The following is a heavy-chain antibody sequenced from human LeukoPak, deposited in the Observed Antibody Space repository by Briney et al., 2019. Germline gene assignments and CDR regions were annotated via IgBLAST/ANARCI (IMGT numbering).Heavy chain of an antibody. CDR3: AEVEGLERRYVVGYYYMDV. V-gene: IGHV1-69*06. D-gene: IGHD1-1*01. J-gene: IGHJ6*03. CDR1: GYTFTRYY. CDR2: IIPIFATA. Sequence: ASVKVSCKASGYTFTRYYMHWVRQAPGQGLEWMGGIIPIFATADYAQKFQGRVTITADTSTSTAYMELSSLRSEDTAVYYCAEVEGLERRYVVGYYYMDVWGKGTTVTVSS.